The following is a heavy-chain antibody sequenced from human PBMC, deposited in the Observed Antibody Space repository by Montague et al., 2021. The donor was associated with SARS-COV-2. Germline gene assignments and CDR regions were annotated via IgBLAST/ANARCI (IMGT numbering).Heavy chain of an antibody. D-gene: IGHD4-23*01. J-gene: IGHJ4*02. CDR1: GESFSGFF. V-gene: IGHV4-34*01. CDR3: ARWDPQTLTLIGLRGKSASDY. CDR2: INDRGVTNY. Sequence: SETLSLTCPVYGESFSGFFWSWIRQPPGKGLEWIAEINDRGVTNYNYNPSLGSRVTISADTSKNQFSLKLRSVTAADTAVYYCARWDPQTLTLIGLRGKSASDYWGQGTPVTVSS.